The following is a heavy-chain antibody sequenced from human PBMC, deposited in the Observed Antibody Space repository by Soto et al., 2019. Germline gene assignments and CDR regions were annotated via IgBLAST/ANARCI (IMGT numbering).Heavy chain of an antibody. Sequence: QVQLQESGPGLVKPSQTLSLTCTVSGGSISSGDYYWHWIRQPPGKGLECIGYIYYSGSTYYNPSHKSRVTISVDTSKNQFSLKLSSVTVADTAVYYCARHSGSWVGGRLFAAFDIWGQGTMVTVSS. CDR3: ARHSGSWVGGRLFAAFDI. J-gene: IGHJ3*02. D-gene: IGHD6-13*01. CDR2: IYYSGST. CDR1: GGSISSGDYY. V-gene: IGHV4-30-4*01.